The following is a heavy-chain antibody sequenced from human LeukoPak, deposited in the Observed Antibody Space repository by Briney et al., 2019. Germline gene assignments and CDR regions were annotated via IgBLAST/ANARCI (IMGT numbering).Heavy chain of an antibody. V-gene: IGHV4-59*08. CDR1: GGSISSYY. J-gene: IGHJ3*02. CDR3: ARPYYYDSSGYYGGAFDI. CDR2: IYYSGST. D-gene: IGHD3-22*01. Sequence: SSETLSLTCTVSGGSISSYYWSWIRQPPGKGLEWIGYIYYSGSTNYNPSLKSRVTISVDTSKNQFSLKLSSVTAADTAVYYCARPYYYDSSGYYGGAFDIWGQGTMVTVSS.